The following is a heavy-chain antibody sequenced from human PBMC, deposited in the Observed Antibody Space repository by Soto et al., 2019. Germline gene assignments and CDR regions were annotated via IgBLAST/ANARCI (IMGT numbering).Heavy chain of an antibody. CDR2: IYYSGST. CDR3: GRPIVRATTSLYFDY. CDR1: GGSISSYY. J-gene: IGHJ4*02. V-gene: IGHV4-59*01. D-gene: IGHD1-26*01. Sequence: PSETLSLTCTVSGGSISSYYWSWIRQPPGKGLEWIGYIYYSGSTNYNPSLKSRVTISVDTSKNQFSLKLSSVTAADTAEYYCGRPIVRATTSLYFDYWGQGTLVTVSS.